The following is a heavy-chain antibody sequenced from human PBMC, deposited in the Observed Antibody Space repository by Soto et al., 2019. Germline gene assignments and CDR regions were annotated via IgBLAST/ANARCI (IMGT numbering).Heavy chain of an antibody. CDR1: GGSFSEFG. CDR2: IVPVFGRP. CDR3: AREGSGYNF. D-gene: IGHD5-12*01. V-gene: IGHV1-69*13. Sequence: APVKGSCKASGGSFSEFGSSWVRQAPGQGLEWMGGIVPVFGRPNYAQRFRGRLTITADESTSTGYMELISLRSDDTAVYYCAREGSGYNFWGQGTQVTAPQ. J-gene: IGHJ4*02.